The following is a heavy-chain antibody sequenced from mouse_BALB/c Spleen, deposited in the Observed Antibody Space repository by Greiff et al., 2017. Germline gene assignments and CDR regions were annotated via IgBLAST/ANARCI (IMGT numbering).Heavy chain of an antibody. V-gene: IGHV5-4*02. J-gene: IGHJ3*01. CDR3: SRDPDGYYAYFAY. CDR1: GFTFSDYY. D-gene: IGHD2-3*01. Sequence: EVKLVESGGGLVKPGGSLKLSCAASGFTFSDYYMYWVRLTPEKRLEWVATISDGGSYTYYPDSVKGRFTISRDNAKNTLYLQMSSLKSEDTAMYYCSRDPDGYYAYFAYWGQGTPVTVSA. CDR2: ISDGGSYT.